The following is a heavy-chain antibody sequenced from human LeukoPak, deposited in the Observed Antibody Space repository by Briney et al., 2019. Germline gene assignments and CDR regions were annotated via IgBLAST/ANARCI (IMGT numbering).Heavy chain of an antibody. CDR2: ISGSGGNA. V-gene: IGHV3-23*01. D-gene: IGHD6-13*01. CDR1: GFTFSTYS. J-gene: IGHJ4*02. Sequence: QSGGSLRLSCAASGFTFSTYSMSWVRQAPGKGLEWVSGISGSGGNAYYADSVKGRFTVSRDNSKNMLYLQMHSLRAEDTAIFYCVKYPASGGYFDCWGQGTPVTVSS. CDR3: VKYPASGGYFDC.